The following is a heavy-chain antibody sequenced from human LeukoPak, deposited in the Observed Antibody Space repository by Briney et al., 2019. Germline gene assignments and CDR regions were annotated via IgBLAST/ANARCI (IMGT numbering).Heavy chain of an antibody. J-gene: IGHJ4*02. V-gene: IGHV3-15*01. D-gene: IGHD2-2*01. Sequence: GGSLRLSCAASGFTFSSYWMYWVRQAPGKGLEWVGRIKSKTDGGTTDYAAPVKGRFTISRDVSKNTLYLQMNSLKTEDTAVYYCTTDPHCSSTSCPPIGYWGQGTLVTVSS. CDR3: TTDPHCSSTSCPPIGY. CDR1: GFTFSSYW. CDR2: IKSKTDGGTT.